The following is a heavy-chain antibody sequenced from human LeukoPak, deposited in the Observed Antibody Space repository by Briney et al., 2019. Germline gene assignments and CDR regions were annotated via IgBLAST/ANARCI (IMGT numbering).Heavy chain of an antibody. Sequence: GVSLRLSCVASGFTFSTYAMHWVRQAPGKGLEWVSGISWNSGSIGYADSVKGRFTISRDNAKNSLYLQMNSLRAEDTALYYCAKDTSYYDSSGFNAFDIWGQGTMVTVSS. V-gene: IGHV3-9*01. CDR2: ISWNSGSI. CDR3: AKDTSYYDSSGFNAFDI. D-gene: IGHD3-22*01. J-gene: IGHJ3*02. CDR1: GFTFSTYA.